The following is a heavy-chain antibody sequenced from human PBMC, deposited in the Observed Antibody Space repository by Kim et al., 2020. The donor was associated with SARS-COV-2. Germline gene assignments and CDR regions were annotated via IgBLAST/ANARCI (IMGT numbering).Heavy chain of an antibody. CDR2: VQSKTDGGAV. Sequence: GGSLRLSCAASGFIFKNAWMSWLRQAPGKGLEWVGRVQSKTDGGAVDYAAPVKGRFTISRDDSKSTLYLQMNSLETEDTAVYFCAGDDYLWGTFRAWGQGSLGNVSS. CDR1: GFIFKNAW. CDR3: AGDDYLWGTFRA. D-gene: IGHD3-16*01. J-gene: IGHJ4*02. V-gene: IGHV3-15*01.